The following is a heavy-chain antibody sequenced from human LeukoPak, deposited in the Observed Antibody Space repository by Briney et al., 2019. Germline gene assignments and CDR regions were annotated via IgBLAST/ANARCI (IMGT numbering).Heavy chain of an antibody. CDR2: FSDYNGNT. Sequence: ASVKVSCTAAGFTFTRYSINWVRQAPGKGQEWMGWFSDYNGNTNYAQKYQGRVTMTTDTSTRTAYMELRSLRSDDTAVYYCARVVRSDSFDYDYYYAMDVWGQGTTVTVSS. V-gene: IGHV1-18*01. CDR1: GFTFTRYS. J-gene: IGHJ6*02. D-gene: IGHD2-8*01. CDR3: ARVVRSDSFDYDYYYAMDV.